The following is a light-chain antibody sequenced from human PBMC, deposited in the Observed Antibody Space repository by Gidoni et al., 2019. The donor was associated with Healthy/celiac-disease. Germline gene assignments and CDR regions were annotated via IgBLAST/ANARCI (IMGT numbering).Light chain of an antibody. CDR2: DAS. CDR1: QSVSSY. J-gene: IGKJ4*01. Sequence: EIVLTQSPATLSLSPGERATLSCRASQSVSSYLAWYQQKPGQAPRPLIYDASKRATGIPARFSGSGSGTDFTLTISSLEPEDFAVYYCQQRSNWPPKLTFGGGTKVEIK. CDR3: QQRSNWPPKLT. V-gene: IGKV3-11*01.